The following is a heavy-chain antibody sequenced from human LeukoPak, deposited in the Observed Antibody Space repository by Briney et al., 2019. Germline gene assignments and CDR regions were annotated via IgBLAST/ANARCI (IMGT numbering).Heavy chain of an antibody. CDR3: ARDWTDCSSTSCS. V-gene: IGHV1-2*02. J-gene: IGHJ4*02. Sequence: ASVKVSCKASGYTFTGYYMHWVRQAPGQGLEWMGWINPNSGGTNYAQKFQGRVTMTRDTSISTAYMELSRLRPDDTAVYYCARDWTDCSSTSCSWGQGTLVTVSS. CDR2: INPNSGGT. D-gene: IGHD2-2*01. CDR1: GYTFTGYY.